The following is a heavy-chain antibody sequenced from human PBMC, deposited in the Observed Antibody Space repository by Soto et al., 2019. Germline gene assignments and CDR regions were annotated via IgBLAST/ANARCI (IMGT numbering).Heavy chain of an antibody. CDR1: GDTFTSYY. CDR3: ARXSGGNFGIIIEGSNWFDP. CDR2: INPHGGST. J-gene: IGHJ5*02. Sequence: ASVKVSCKGPGDTFTSYYLNWVRQAPGQGLEWMGVINPHGGSTKYARKFQGRVTMTRDTSRSTVYMELRSLRSDGTAIYYCARXSGGNFGIIIEGSNWFDPWGQGTLVTVS. V-gene: IGHV1-46*01. D-gene: IGHD3-3*01.